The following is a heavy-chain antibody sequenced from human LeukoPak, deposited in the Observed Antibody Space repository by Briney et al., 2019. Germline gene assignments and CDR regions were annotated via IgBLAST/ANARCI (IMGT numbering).Heavy chain of an antibody. CDR2: IKQDGSEK. Sequence: GGSLRLSXAASGFTFSSYWMSWVRQAPGKGLEWVANIKQDGSEKYYVDSVNGRFTISRDNAKNSLYLQMNSLRAEDTAVYYCARDEGSGSYSSLHFDYWGQGTLVTVSS. CDR3: ARDEGSGSYSSLHFDY. D-gene: IGHD3-10*01. V-gene: IGHV3-7*01. J-gene: IGHJ4*02. CDR1: GFTFSSYW.